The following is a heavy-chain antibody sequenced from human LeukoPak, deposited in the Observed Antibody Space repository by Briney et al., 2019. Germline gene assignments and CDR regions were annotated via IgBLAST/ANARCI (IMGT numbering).Heavy chain of an antibody. CDR1: GFIFSNYA. CDR3: AKDQGGRYYDILAGYYPENFFDY. V-gene: IGHV3-23*01. D-gene: IGHD3-9*01. Sequence: GGSLRLSCSASGFIFSNYAMSWVRQAPGKGLEWVSTISGTGGSSKNADSVKGRFTFSRDNSKDTLYLQLNGLRAEDTAVYYCAKDQGGRYYDILAGYYPENFFDYWGQGTLVTVSS. J-gene: IGHJ4*02. CDR2: ISGTGGSS.